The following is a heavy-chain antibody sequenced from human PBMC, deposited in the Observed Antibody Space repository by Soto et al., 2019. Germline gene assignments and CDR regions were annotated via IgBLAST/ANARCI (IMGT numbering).Heavy chain of an antibody. D-gene: IGHD3-10*01. CDR2: ISGSGGMT. V-gene: IGHV3-23*01. CDR1: GFAFGNYP. Sequence: PGGSLRLSCVASGFAFGNYPMAWVRQTPGKGLQWISPISGSGGMTDYEDSVRGRFTVSIDHSKDTVHLQMTSLRADDTAVYYCAKDRTMARGIRAFDIWGQGTTVTVSS. J-gene: IGHJ3*02. CDR3: AKDRTMARGIRAFDI.